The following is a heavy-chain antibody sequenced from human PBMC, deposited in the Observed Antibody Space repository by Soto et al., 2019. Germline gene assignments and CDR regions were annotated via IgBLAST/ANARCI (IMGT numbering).Heavy chain of an antibody. CDR3: AKDGTVTSAFDY. CDR1: GFTFSSYA. CDR2: ISGSGGST. V-gene: IGHV3-23*01. J-gene: IGHJ4*02. Sequence: EVQLLESGGGLVQPGRSLRLSCGASGFTFSSYAMSWVRQVPGKGLEWVSGISGSGGSTYYADSVKGRFTISRDSSKNTLYLQMNSLRAEDTAVYYCAKDGTVTSAFDYWGQGTLVTVSS. D-gene: IGHD4-17*01.